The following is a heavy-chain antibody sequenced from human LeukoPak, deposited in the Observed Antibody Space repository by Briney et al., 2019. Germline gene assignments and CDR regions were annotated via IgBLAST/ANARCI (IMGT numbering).Heavy chain of an antibody. CDR1: GGSFSGYY. Sequence: SETLSLTCAVYGGSFSGYYWSWIRHPPGKGLEWIGEINHSGSTNYNPSLKSRVTISVDTSKNQFSLKLSSVTAADTAVYYCARRLSYYYGSGSYGWFDPWGQGTLVTVSS. D-gene: IGHD3-10*01. V-gene: IGHV4-34*01. CDR2: INHSGST. CDR3: ARRLSYYYGSGSYGWFDP. J-gene: IGHJ5*02.